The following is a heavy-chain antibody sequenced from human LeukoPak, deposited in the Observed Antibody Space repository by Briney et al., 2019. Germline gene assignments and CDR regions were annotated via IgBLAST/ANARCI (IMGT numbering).Heavy chain of an antibody. V-gene: IGHV1-24*01. Sequence: ASVKVSCKVSGYTLTELSMHWVRQAPGKGLEWMGGFDPEDGETIYAQKFQGRVTMTEDTSTDTAYMELSSLRSEDTAVYYCATDTGVEVATTLLGFDYWGQGTLVTVSS. CDR3: ATDTGVEVATTLLGFDY. D-gene: IGHD5-12*01. J-gene: IGHJ4*02. CDR1: GYTLTELS. CDR2: FDPEDGET.